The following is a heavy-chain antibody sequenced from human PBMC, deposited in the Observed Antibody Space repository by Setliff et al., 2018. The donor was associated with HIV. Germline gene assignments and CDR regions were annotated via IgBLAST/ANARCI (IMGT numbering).Heavy chain of an antibody. CDR2: IKKDGSKS. J-gene: IGHJ4*02. D-gene: IGHD3-10*01. CDR3: AIIGGSGTYEFDF. V-gene: IGHV3-7*02. CDR1: GFSISDFW. Sequence: PGGSLRLSCAASGFSISDFWMSWVRQAPGKGLEWVANIKKDGSKSYYADSVKGRFTVSRDNFKNALYLQMNSLRAEDTAVYYCAIIGGSGTYEFDFWGQGTLVTVSS.